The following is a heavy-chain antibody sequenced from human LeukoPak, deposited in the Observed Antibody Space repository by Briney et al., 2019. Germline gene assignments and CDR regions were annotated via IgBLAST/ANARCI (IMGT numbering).Heavy chain of an antibody. D-gene: IGHD2-2*01. V-gene: IGHV3-7*03. CDR2: IREDGSEK. J-gene: IGHJ5*02. CDR1: GFILSNYW. CDR3: ARDSLSEGFDP. Sequence: PGGSLRLSCAASGFILSNYWMSWVRQAPGKGLEWVANIREDGSEKKYVDSVEGRFTISRDNAKNSLYLQMNSLRDEDTAVYYCARDSLSEGFDPWGQGTLVTVSS.